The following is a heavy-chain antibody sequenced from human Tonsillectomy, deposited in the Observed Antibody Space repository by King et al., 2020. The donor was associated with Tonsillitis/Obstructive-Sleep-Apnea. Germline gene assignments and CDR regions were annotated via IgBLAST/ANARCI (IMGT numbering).Heavy chain of an antibody. CDR2: IWYEGSNK. Sequence: VQLVESGGGVVQPGRSLRLSCAASGFTFSDYSMYLVRQAPGKGLEWVAVIWYEGSNKYSGDSVEGRFTISRDNSKNTLYLQMNNLRADDTAVYYCARDQALGYCSSTSCSQIDYWGQGTLVTVSS. D-gene: IGHD2-2*01. J-gene: IGHJ4*02. CDR3: ARDQALGYCSSTSCSQIDY. V-gene: IGHV3-33*01. CDR1: GFTFSDYS.